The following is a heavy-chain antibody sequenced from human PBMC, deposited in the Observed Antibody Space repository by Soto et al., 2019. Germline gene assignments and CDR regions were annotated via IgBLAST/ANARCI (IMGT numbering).Heavy chain of an antibody. CDR1: GFTFSSYG. CDR3: ARERDSSSWQPYYYYGMDV. Sequence: QVQLVESGGGVVQPGRSLRLSCAASGFTFSSYGMHWVRQAPGKGLEWVAGIWYDGSNKYYADSVKGRFTISRDNSKNTLYLQMNSLRADDTAVYYCARERDSSSWQPYYYYGMDVWGQGTTVTVSS. V-gene: IGHV3-33*01. CDR2: IWYDGSNK. D-gene: IGHD6-13*01. J-gene: IGHJ6*02.